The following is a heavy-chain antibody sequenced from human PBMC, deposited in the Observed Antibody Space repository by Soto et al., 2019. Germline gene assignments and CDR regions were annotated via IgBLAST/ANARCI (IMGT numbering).Heavy chain of an antibody. CDR1: GFTFSSDA. D-gene: IGHD6-19*01. V-gene: IGHV3-23*01. Sequence: PGGSLRLSCAASGFTFSSDAMSWVRQAPGKGLEGVSAISGSGGSTYYAHSVKGRFTISRDNSKNTLYLQMNSLRAEDTAVYYCAKVKAVAGPEDYYYYGMDVWGQGTTVTVSS. J-gene: IGHJ6*02. CDR3: AKVKAVAGPEDYYYYGMDV. CDR2: ISGSGGST.